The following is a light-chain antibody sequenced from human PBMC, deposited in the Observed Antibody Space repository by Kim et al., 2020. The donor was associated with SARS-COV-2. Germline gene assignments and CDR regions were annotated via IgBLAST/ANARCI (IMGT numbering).Light chain of an antibody. V-gene: IGLV2-14*04. CDR1: VTDVGCYSH. CDR3: SSYTSTNTLV. CDR2: DVP. J-gene: IGLJ2*01. Sequence: SCTLPCTRNVTDVGCYSHLFCHQQYPGKAPIIMIYDVPKRPSGVSNRFSGSNSCNPASLTISGLQAEDEADYYCSSYTSTNTLVFGGGTQLTVL.